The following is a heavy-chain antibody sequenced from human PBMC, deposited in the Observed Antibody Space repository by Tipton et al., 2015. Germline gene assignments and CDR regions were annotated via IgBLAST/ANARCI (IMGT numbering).Heavy chain of an antibody. CDR3: ARARGRHGGLFDS. V-gene: IGHV4-59*01. Sequence: GLVKPSETLSLTCTVSGDSLSTYYWSWIRQSPGKGLEWIGYIYYNGNTKYNPSLKGRVTISVDTSKDQFSLKLSSVTASDTAVYYCARARGRHGGLFDSWGQGTLVIVSS. D-gene: IGHD4-23*01. CDR2: IYYNGNT. J-gene: IGHJ4*02. CDR1: GDSLSTYY.